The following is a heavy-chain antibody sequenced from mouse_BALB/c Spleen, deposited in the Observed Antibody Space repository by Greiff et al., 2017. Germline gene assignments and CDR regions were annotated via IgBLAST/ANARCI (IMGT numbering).Heavy chain of an antibody. CDR2: ISSGGST. CDR1: GFTFSSYA. CDR3: ARGEFITVTGDY. D-gene: IGHD1-2*01. V-gene: IGHV5-6-5*01. J-gene: IGHJ2*01. Sequence: EVQGVESGGGLVKPGGSLKLSCAASGFTFSSYAMSWVRQTPEKRLEWVASISSGGSTYYPDSVKGRFTISRDNARNILYLQMSSLRSEDTAMYYCARGEFITVTGDYWGQGTTLTVSS.